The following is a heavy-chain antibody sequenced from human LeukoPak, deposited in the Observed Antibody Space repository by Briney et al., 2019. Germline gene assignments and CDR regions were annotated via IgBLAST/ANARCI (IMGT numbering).Heavy chain of an antibody. CDR3: ARDTYTVAGEFDY. Sequence: PGGSLRLSCAASGFTFSSYWISWVRQAPGKGLEWVASIKQDGSVKNYVDSVKGRFTISRDNAKNSLYLQMNSLRAEDTAVYYCARDTYTVAGEFDYWGQGTLVTVSS. J-gene: IGHJ4*02. CDR2: IKQDGSVK. CDR1: GFTFSSYW. D-gene: IGHD6-19*01. V-gene: IGHV3-7*01.